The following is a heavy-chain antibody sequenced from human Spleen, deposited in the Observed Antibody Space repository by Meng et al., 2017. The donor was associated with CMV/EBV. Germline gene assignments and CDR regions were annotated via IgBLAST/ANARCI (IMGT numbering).Heavy chain of an antibody. CDR3: ARGGRPYSSSFD. CDR2: MNPNSGNT. Sequence: ASVKVSCKASGYTFTSYGISWVRQAPGQGLEWMGWMNPNSGNTGYAQKFQGRVTMTRNTSISTAYMELSSLRSEDTAVYYCARGGRPYSSSFDWGQGTLVTVSS. D-gene: IGHD6-6*01. J-gene: IGHJ4*02. CDR1: GYTFTSYG. V-gene: IGHV1-8*02.